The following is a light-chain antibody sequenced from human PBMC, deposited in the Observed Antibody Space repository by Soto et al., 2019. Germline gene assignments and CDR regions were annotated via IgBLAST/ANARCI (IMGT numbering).Light chain of an antibody. V-gene: IGKV3-15*01. CDR3: QQSNTYPGT. J-gene: IGKJ1*01. Sequence: SVYIEERDISSCSASQSVSSSFAWYQQKPGQAPTLLIYAASTLATGVPSRFSVCGSGTEFTLTISSLHSYDFALYFCQQSNTYPGTFAQGTTLDIK. CDR2: AAS. CDR1: QSVSSS.